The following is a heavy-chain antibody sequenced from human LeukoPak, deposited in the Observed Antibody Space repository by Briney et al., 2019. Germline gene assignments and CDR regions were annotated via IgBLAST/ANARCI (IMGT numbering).Heavy chain of an antibody. CDR1: GYTFTSYD. Sequence: ASVKVSCKASGYTFTSYDINWVRQASGQGLEWMGWMNPNSGNTGYVQKFQGRVTMTRNTSISTAYMELSSLRSEDTAVYYCATSRRGPFDYWGQGTLVTVSS. J-gene: IGHJ4*02. V-gene: IGHV1-8*01. CDR3: ATSRRGPFDY. CDR2: MNPNSGNT.